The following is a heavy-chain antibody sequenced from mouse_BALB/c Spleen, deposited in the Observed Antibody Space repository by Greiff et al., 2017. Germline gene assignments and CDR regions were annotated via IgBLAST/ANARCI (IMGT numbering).Heavy chain of an antibody. D-gene: IGHD2-4*01. CDR1: GYSFTSYW. CDR3: TREGKSTMITTKAMDY. J-gene: IGHJ4*01. V-gene: IGHV1-5*01. Sequence: VQLQQSGTVLARPGASVKMSCKASGYSFTSYWMHWVKQRPGQGLEWIGAIYPGNSDTSYNQKFKGKAKLTAVTSASTAYMELSSLTNEDSAVYYCTREGKSTMITTKAMDYWGQGTSVTVSS. CDR2: IYPGNSDT.